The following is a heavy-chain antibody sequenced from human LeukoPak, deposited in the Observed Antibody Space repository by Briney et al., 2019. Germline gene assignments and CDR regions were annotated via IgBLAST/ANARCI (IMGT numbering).Heavy chain of an antibody. CDR1: GYTLTELS. D-gene: IGHD3-22*01. CDR3: ATDRPHYYYDSSGYSYYYGMDV. Sequence: ASVKISCKVSGYTLTELSMHWVRQAPGKGLEWMGGFDPEDGETIYAQKSQGRVTMTEDTSTDTAYMELSSLRSEDTAVYYCATDRPHYYYDSSGYSYYYGMDVWGQGTTVTVSS. J-gene: IGHJ6*02. CDR2: FDPEDGET. V-gene: IGHV1-24*01.